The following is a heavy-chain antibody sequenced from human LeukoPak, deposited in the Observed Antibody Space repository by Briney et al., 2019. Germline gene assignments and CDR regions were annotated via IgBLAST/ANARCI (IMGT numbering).Heavy chain of an antibody. D-gene: IGHD6-13*01. CDR2: IYYSGST. CDR3: ARIASHYYYMDV. CDR1: GGSISSGDYY. V-gene: IGHV4-30-4*02. Sequence: SETLSLTCTVSGGSISSGDYYWSWIRQPPGKGLEWIGYIYYSGSTYYNPSLKSRVTISVDTSKNQFSLKLSSVTAADTAVYYCARIASHYYYMDVWGKGTTVTVSS. J-gene: IGHJ6*03.